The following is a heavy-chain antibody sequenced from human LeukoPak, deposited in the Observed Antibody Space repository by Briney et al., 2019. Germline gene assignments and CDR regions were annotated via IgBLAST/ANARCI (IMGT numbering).Heavy chain of an antibody. CDR3: ARPLSGTTDFDY. CDR2: ISSSSSYI. J-gene: IGHJ4*02. V-gene: IGHV3-21*01. CDR1: GFTVSSYS. Sequence: GGSLRLSCAASGFTVSSYSMNWVRQAPGKGLEWVSLISSSSSYIFYADSVKGRFTISRDNAKKSLYLQMNSLRAEDTAVYYCARPLSGTTDFDYWGQGTLVTVSS. D-gene: IGHD1-20*01.